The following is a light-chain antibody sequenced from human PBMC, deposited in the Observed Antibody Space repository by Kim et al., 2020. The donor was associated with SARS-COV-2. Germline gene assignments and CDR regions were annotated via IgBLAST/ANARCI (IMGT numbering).Light chain of an antibody. CDR1: NLAAKS. CDR3: QVWDSDTYHVV. V-gene: IGLV3-21*04. J-gene: IGLJ2*01. CDR2: YNN. Sequence: SYELTQPPSVSVAPGKTATISCGGANLAAKSVQWYQQKPGQAPVLVIYYNNDRPSGIPDRISGSTSGNTATLTISRVEAGDEADYYCQVWDSDTYHVVFGGGTQLTVL.